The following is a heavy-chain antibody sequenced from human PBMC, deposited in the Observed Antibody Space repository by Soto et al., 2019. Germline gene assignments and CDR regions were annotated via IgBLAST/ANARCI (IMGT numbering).Heavy chain of an antibody. Sequence: ASVKVSCKGAGYTFTSYAMHWVRQAPGQRLEWMGWINAGNGNTKYSQKFQGRVTITRDTSTSTVYMEVSSLRSEDTAVYYCSRVDPGETSPFDHWGQGTLVTVSS. CDR3: SRVDPGETSPFDH. CDR2: INAGNGNT. D-gene: IGHD3-10*01. V-gene: IGHV1-3*01. CDR1: GYTFTSYA. J-gene: IGHJ4*02.